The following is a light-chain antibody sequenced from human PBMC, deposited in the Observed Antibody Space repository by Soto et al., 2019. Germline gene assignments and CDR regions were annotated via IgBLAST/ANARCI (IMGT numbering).Light chain of an antibody. CDR3: SSYAGSNIL. CDR2: EVS. CDR1: SSDVGGYNY. Sequence: QSALTHPPSASGCPGQSVTISCTGTSSDVGGYNYVSWYQQHPGKAPKLMIYEVSKRPSGVPDRFSGSKSGNTASLTVSGLQAEDEADYYCSSYAGSNILFGTGTKLTVL. J-gene: IGLJ1*01. V-gene: IGLV2-8*01.